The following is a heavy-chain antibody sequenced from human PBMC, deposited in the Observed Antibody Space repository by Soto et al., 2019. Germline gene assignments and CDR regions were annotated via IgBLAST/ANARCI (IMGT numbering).Heavy chain of an antibody. CDR2: IKSKTGGGTT. CDR3: TTVSIVLMVYAVGVVGDV. V-gene: IGHV3-15*01. J-gene: IGHJ6*02. Sequence: EVQLVESGGGLVKPGGSLRLSCAASGFTFSNAWMSWVRQAPGKGLEWVGRIKSKTGGGTTDYAAPVKGRFTISRDDSKNTLYLQMNSLKTEDTAVYYCTTVSIVLMVYAVGVVGDVWGQGTTVTVSS. D-gene: IGHD2-8*01. CDR1: GFTFSNAW.